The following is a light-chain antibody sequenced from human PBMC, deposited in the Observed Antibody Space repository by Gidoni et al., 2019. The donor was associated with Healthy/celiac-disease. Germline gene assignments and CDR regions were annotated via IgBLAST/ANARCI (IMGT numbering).Light chain of an antibody. J-gene: IGKJ2*01. V-gene: IGKV3-20*01. CDR3: QQSAGSPYT. Sequence: EIVLTQSPGTLSLSPGEGATLSCRASQSVSSSSLAWYQQKSGQAPRLLIYGASSRATGITDRFSGSGSGTDFTLTISRLEPEDFAVYYCQQSAGSPYTFGQGTKLEIK. CDR1: QSVSSSS. CDR2: GAS.